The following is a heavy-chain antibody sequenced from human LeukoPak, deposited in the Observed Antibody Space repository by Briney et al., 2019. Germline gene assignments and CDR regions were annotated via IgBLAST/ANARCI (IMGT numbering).Heavy chain of an antibody. CDR2: IYTSGST. CDR1: GGSISSYY. D-gene: IGHD3-3*01. V-gene: IGHV4-4*07. CDR3: ARGPPYFVVVIGGAFDI. Sequence: SETLSLTCTVSGGSISSYYWSWIRQPAGKGLEWIGRIYTSGSTNYNPSLKSRVTMSVDTSKNQFSLKLSSVTAAATAVYYCARGPPYFVVVIGGAFDIWGQGTMVTVSS. J-gene: IGHJ3*02.